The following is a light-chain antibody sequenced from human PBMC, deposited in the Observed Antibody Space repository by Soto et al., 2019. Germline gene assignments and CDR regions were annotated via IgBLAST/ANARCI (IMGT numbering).Light chain of an antibody. J-gene: IGLJ2*01. V-gene: IGLV2-8*01. CDR1: SSDVGYYKY. Sequence: QSVLTQPPSASGSPGQSVIISCTGTSSDVGYYKYVSWYQQHPGNAPKLMIYEVSRRPSGVPDRFSGSKSGNTASLTVSGLQAEDEADYYCSSYAGSNNLIFGGGTKPPS. CDR2: EVS. CDR3: SSYAGSNNLI.